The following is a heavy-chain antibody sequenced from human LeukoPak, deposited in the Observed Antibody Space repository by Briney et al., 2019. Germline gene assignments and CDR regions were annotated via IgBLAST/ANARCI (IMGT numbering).Heavy chain of an antibody. J-gene: IGHJ6*02. V-gene: IGHV1-18*01. D-gene: IGHD3-3*01. CDR1: GYTFTSYG. CDR3: ARRSGVGITIFGVVRGYYYYGMDV. CDR2: ISAYNGNT. Sequence: ASVKVSCKASGYTFTSYGISWVRQAPGQGLEGMGWISAYNGNTNYAQKLQGRVTMTTDTSTSTAYMELRSLRSADTAVYYCARRSGVGITIFGVVRGYYYYGMDVWGQGTTVTVSS.